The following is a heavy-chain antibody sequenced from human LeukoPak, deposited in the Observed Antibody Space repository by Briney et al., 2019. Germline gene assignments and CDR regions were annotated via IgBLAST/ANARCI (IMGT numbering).Heavy chain of an antibody. J-gene: IGHJ6*03. D-gene: IGHD3-10*01. V-gene: IGHV4-59*08. CDR3: ASTYGSGGYYYCYMDV. Sequence: SETLSLTCTVSGGSISSYYWSWIRQPPGKGLEWIGYIYYSGSTNYNPSLKSRVTISVDTSKNQFSLKLSSVTAADTAVYYCASTYGSGGYYYCYMDVWGKGTTVTVSS. CDR2: IYYSGST. CDR1: GGSISSYY.